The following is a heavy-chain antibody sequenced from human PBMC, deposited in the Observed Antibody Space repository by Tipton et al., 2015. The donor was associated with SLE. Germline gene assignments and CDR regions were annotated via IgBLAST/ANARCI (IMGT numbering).Heavy chain of an antibody. Sequence: SLRLSCAGSGFSFNLYTMNWVRQAPGKGLEWVSLISSTSGSIHYADSVKGRFTISRDNAKNSLFLQMDSLRVEDTAVYFCARGKGTAWTSLDSWGQGTLVAVSS. CDR1: GFSFNLYT. CDR3: ARGKGTAWTSLDS. V-gene: IGHV3-21*06. D-gene: IGHD3-10*01. J-gene: IGHJ4*02. CDR2: ISSTSGSI.